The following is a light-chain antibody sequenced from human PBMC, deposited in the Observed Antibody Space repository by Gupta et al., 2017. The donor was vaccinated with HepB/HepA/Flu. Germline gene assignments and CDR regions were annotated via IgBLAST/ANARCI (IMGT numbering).Light chain of an antibody. CDR3: CSYAGRDTPVV. Sequence: QSVLTQPASVSGSLGQSLTISCTGTNNNIGRYNLVSWYQQFPGKAPKLIIYEVNKRPSGVSDRFSGSKSGNTASLTISGLQAEDEANYYCCSYAGRDTPVVFGGGTKLTVL. J-gene: IGLJ2*01. V-gene: IGLV2-23*02. CDR2: EVN. CDR1: NNNIGRYNL.